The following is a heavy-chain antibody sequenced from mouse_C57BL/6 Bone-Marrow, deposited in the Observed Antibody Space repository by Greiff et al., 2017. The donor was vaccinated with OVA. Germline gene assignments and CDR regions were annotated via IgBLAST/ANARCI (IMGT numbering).Heavy chain of an antibody. J-gene: IGHJ2*01. D-gene: IGHD2-2*01. Sequence: EVMLVESGGGLVKPGGSLKLSCAASGFTFSSYAMSWVRQTPEKRLEWVATISDGGSYTYYPDNVKGRFTISRDNAKNNLYLQMSHLKSEDTAMYDCARDGYPYYFDYWGQGTTLTVSS. CDR2: ISDGGSYT. CDR1: GFTFSSYA. CDR3: ARDGYPYYFDY. V-gene: IGHV5-4*01.